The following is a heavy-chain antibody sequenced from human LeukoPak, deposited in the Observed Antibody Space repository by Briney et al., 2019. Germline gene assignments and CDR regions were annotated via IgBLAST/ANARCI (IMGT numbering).Heavy chain of an antibody. Sequence: SETLSLTCTVSGGSISSYYWSWIRQPPGKGLEWIGYIYYSGSTNYNPSLKSRVAISVDTSKNQFSLKPSSVTAADTAVYYCAREPGYCSGGSCFDAFDIWGQGTMVTVSS. CDR3: AREPGYCSGGSCFDAFDI. D-gene: IGHD2-15*01. CDR2: IYYSGST. V-gene: IGHV4-59*01. J-gene: IGHJ3*02. CDR1: GGSISSYY.